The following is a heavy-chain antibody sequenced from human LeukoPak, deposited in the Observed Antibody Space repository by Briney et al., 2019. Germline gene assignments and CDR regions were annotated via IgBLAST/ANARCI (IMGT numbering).Heavy chain of an antibody. J-gene: IGHJ4*02. D-gene: IGHD6-13*01. CDR3: HADPIAAADY. CDR1: GFTFSSYS. Sequence: PGGSLRLSCAASGFTFSSYSMNWVRQAPGKGLEWVSSISSSSSYIYYADSVKGRFTISRDNAKNTLYLQMNSLRAEDTAVYYCHADPIAAADYWGQGTLVTVSS. CDR2: ISSSSSYI. V-gene: IGHV3-21*01.